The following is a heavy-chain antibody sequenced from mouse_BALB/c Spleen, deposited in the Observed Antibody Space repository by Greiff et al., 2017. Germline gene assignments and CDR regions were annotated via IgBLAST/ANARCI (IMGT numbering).Heavy chain of an antibody. V-gene: IGHV3-6*02. Sequence: EVQVVESGPGLVKPSQSLSLTCSVTGYSITSGYYWNWIRQFPGNKLEWMGYISYDGSNNYNPSLKNRISITRDTSKNQFFLKLNSVTTEDTATYYCARDRTFAYWGQGTLVTVSA. CDR2: ISYDGSN. CDR1: GYSITSGYY. CDR3: ARDRTFAY. J-gene: IGHJ3*01.